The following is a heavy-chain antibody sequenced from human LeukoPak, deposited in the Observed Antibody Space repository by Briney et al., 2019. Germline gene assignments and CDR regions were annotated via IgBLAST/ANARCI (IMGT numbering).Heavy chain of an antibody. V-gene: IGHV4-59*12. D-gene: IGHD3-22*01. CDR1: GGSISSSY. Sequence: SETLSLTCTVSGGSISSSYWSWIRQPPGKGLEWIGYIYYSGSTNYNPSLKSRVTISVDTSKNQFSLKLTSVTAADTAVYYCTRELSGSQDYWGQGTLVTVSS. CDR3: TRELSGSQDY. J-gene: IGHJ4*02. CDR2: IYYSGST.